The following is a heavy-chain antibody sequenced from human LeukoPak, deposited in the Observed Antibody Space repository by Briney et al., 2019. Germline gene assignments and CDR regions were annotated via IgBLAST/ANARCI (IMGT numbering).Heavy chain of an antibody. Sequence: SETLSLTCTVSGYSISSGYYWDWIRQPPGKGLEWIGSIYHSGSTYYNPSLKSRVTISVHTSKNQFSLKLSSVTAADTAVYYCARLTKNDSGSYRFGKKKRGYMDVWGKGTTVTISS. CDR1: GYSISSGYY. CDR3: ARLTKNDSGSYRFGKKKRGYMDV. CDR2: IYHSGST. V-gene: IGHV4-38-2*02. D-gene: IGHD3-10*01. J-gene: IGHJ6*03.